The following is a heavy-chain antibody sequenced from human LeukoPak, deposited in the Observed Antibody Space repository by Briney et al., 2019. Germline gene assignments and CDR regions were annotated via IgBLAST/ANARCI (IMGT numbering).Heavy chain of an antibody. CDR3: ARYIHYYYDSSGYFDY. CDR1: GYSIISGYY. D-gene: IGHD3-22*01. V-gene: IGHV4-38-2*01. CDR2: IYHSGST. J-gene: IGHJ4*02. Sequence: PSETLSLTCAVSGYSIISGYYWGWIRQPPGKGLEWIGSIYHSGSTYYNPSLKSRVTISVDTSKNQFSLKLSSVTAADTAVYYCARYIHYYYDSSGYFDYWGQGTLVTVSS.